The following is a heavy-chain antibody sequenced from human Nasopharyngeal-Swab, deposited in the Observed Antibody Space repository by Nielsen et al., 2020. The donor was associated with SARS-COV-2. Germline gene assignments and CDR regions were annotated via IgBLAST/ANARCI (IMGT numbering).Heavy chain of an antibody. CDR3: AQATLGYCSSTSCYEGAYYYYGMDV. V-gene: IGHV3-23*01. J-gene: IGHJ6*02. CDR2: ISGRGGST. D-gene: IGHD2-2*01. CDR1: EFTFSGYS. Sequence: GESLKISCAASEFTFSGYSIGWVRQAPGKGLEWVSAISGRGGSTYYADAVKGRFTFSRDNSKNTLYLQMNSLRAEDTAVYYCAQATLGYCSSTSCYEGAYYYYGMDVWGQGTTVTVSS.